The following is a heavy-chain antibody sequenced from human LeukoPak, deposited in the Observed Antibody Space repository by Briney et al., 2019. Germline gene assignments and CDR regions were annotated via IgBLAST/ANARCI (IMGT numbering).Heavy chain of an antibody. J-gene: IGHJ3*01. CDR1: GDSVSSNSAA. Sequence: SQTLSLTCAISGDSVSSNSAAWDWIRQSPSRGLEWLGRTYYRSKWFYDYAVSVKSRITINPDTSKNQFSLLLNSVTPEDTAVYYCTRDSGLGNDXXXXWGXXXXXTVSS. V-gene: IGHV6-1*01. D-gene: IGHD3-10*01. CDR3: TRDSGLGNDXXXX. CDR2: TYYRSKWFY.